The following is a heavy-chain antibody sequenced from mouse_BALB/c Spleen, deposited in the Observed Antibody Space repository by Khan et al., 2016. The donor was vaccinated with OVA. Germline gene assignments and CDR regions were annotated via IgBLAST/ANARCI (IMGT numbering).Heavy chain of an antibody. J-gene: IGHJ3*01. CDR2: VSTGGSYT. V-gene: IGHV5-6*01. Sequence: EVQLVESGGDLVKPGGSLKLSCAASGFTFSTYGMSWVRQAPDKRLEWVAIVSTGGSYTYYPDSVKGRFTISRDNAKNTLYLQMSGLRSEDTAMFYCTRLAYYYDREGFAYWGQGTLVTVSA. CDR1: GFTFSTYG. CDR3: TRLAYYYDREGFAY. D-gene: IGHD1-1*01.